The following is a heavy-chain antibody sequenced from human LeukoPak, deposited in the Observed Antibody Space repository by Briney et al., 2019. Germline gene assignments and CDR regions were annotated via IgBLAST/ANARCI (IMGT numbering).Heavy chain of an antibody. CDR1: GFTFSEAW. V-gene: IGHV3-15*01. CDR2: IKHKYDGGTT. Sequence: GGSLRLSCAASGFTFSEAWMSWVRQAPGKGLEWVGLIKHKYDGGTTDYAAPVKGRFTISRDDSKDTLYLHMNSLKTEDTAVYYCSTVGRQYSRYRDYWGQGPLVTVSS. J-gene: IGHJ4*02. CDR3: STVGRQYSRYRDY. D-gene: IGHD6-13*01.